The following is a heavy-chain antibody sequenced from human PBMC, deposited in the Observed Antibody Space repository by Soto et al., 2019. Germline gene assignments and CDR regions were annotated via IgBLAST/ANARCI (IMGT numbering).Heavy chain of an antibody. CDR3: ARGSVEVLTYYDILTGYYYYYYMDV. Sequence: PGGSLRLSCAASGFTFSSYDMHWVRQATGKGLEWVSAIGTAGDTYYPGSVKGRFTISRENAKNSLYLQMNSLRAGDTAVYYCARGSVEVLTYYDILTGYYYYYYMDVWGKGTTVTVSS. D-gene: IGHD3-9*01. CDR2: IGTAGDT. CDR1: GFTFSSYD. V-gene: IGHV3-13*01. J-gene: IGHJ6*03.